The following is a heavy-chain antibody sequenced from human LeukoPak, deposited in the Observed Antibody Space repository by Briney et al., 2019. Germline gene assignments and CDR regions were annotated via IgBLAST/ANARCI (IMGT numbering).Heavy chain of an antibody. D-gene: IGHD2-21*02. V-gene: IGHV3-11*01. Sequence: GGSLRLSCAASGFTFSDYYMSWIRQAPGKGLEWVSYISSSGSTIYYADSVKGRFTISRGNAKNSLYLQMNSLRAEDTAVYYCARAEYCGGDCYYRGDQTAFDYWGQGTLVTVSS. CDR1: GFTFSDYY. J-gene: IGHJ4*02. CDR2: ISSSGSTI. CDR3: ARAEYCGGDCYYRGDQTAFDY.